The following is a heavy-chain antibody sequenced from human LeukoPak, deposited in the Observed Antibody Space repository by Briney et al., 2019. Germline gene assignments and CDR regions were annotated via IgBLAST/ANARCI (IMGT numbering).Heavy chain of an antibody. CDR3: ARGMAEAYDYNWFDP. J-gene: IGHJ5*02. CDR1: GGSLSNYY. V-gene: IGHV4-4*07. D-gene: IGHD5-12*01. CDR2: IYASGTT. Sequence: SETLSLTCIVSGGSLSNYYSSWVRQPAGKGLEWIGRIYASGTTRYNPSLQRRVTMSVDMSKNQFSLTLSSVTAADTAVYFCARGMAEAYDYNWFDPWGQGILVTVSS.